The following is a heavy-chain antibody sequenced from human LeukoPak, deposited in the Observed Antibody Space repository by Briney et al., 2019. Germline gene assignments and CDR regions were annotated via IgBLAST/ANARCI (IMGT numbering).Heavy chain of an antibody. CDR2: IYHSGSP. CDR1: GGSISGNNW. CDR3: ARVNINNWHSCDY. J-gene: IGHJ4*02. D-gene: IGHD1-1*01. V-gene: IGHV4-4*02. Sequence: SGTLSLTCAVSGGSISGNNWWGWVRQPPGKGLEWIGEIYHSGSPNYNPSLKSRVTISVDKSRNHFSLNLSSVTAADTAVYYCARVNINNWHSCDYWGQGTLVTVSS.